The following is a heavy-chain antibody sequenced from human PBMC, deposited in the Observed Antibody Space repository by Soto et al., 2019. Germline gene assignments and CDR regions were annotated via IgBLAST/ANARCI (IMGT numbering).Heavy chain of an antibody. J-gene: IGHJ6*02. CDR2: ISNDGSNK. CDR1: EFTFSRYA. CDR3: VREKAARFLAGGMDV. V-gene: IGHV3-30-3*01. D-gene: IGHD6-6*01. Sequence: PGGSLRLSCAASEFTFSRYAMHWVRQAPGKGLEWVAVISNDGSNKYYADSVKGRFTISRDNSKNTLVLQMNSLRGEDTAVYYCVREKAARFLAGGMDVWGQGTTATVSS.